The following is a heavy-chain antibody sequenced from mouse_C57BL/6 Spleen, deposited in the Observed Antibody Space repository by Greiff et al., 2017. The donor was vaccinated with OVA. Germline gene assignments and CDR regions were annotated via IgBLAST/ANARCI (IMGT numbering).Heavy chain of an antibody. J-gene: IGHJ3*01. D-gene: IGHD1-1*01. CDR2: ISDGGSYT. Sequence: EVQLVESGGGLVKPGGSLKLSCEASGFTFSSYAMSWVRKTPEKRLEWVATISDGGSYTYYPDNVKGRFTISKDNAKNNLYLQMSHLKSEDTAMYYCARARITAVVATAFAYWGQGTLVTVSA. V-gene: IGHV5-4*01. CDR1: GFTFSSYA. CDR3: ARARITAVVATAFAY.